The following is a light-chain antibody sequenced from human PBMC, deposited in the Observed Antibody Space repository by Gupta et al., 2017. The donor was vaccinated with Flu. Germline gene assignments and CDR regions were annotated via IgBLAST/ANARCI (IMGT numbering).Light chain of an antibody. CDR3: GVWDSSLTTFV. Sequence: QSVLTQSPSVSAAPGQKVTISCSGTSSNIGGNYVSWYLQLPGTAPKLLIFGNDTRPSWIPDRFYASKSGAAATLDISGLQTGDEADYYCGVWDSSLTTFVFGAGTKVTVL. CDR1: SSNIGGNY. CDR2: GND. V-gene: IGLV1-51*01. J-gene: IGLJ1*01.